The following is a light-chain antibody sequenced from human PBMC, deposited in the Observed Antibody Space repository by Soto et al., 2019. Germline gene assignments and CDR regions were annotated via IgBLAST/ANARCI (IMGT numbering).Light chain of an antibody. J-gene: IGLJ3*02. CDR2: DVS. V-gene: IGLV2-11*01. CDR1: SSDVGGYNY. CDR3: CSYTSSSIRV. Sequence: QSALTQPRSVSGSPGQSVTISCTGTSSDVGGYNYVSWYLQHPGKAPKVMIYDVSKRPSGVPDRFSGSKSGNTASLTISGLQSEDEADYYCCSYTSSSIRVFGGGTKLTVL.